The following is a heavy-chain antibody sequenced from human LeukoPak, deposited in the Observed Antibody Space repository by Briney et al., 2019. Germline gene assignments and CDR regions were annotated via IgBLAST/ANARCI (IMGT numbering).Heavy chain of an antibody. CDR1: GFTFDDYA. CDR2: ISWNSGSI. Sequence: GGSLRLSCAASGFTFDDYAMHWVRQAPGKGLEWVSGISWNSGSIGYADSVKGRFTISRDNAKNSLYLQMNSLRAEDTAVYYCAKDNLPSTTEYFQHWGQGTLVTVSS. V-gene: IGHV3-9*01. D-gene: IGHD4-11*01. CDR3: AKDNLPSTTEYFQH. J-gene: IGHJ1*01.